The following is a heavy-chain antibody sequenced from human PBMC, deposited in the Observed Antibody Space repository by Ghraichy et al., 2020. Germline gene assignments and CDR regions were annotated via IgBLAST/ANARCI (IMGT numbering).Heavy chain of an antibody. J-gene: IGHJ4*02. CDR3: ARENGYTPSRIDY. Sequence: GGSLRLSCAASGFTFSSYSMNWVRQAPGKGLEWVSSISSSSSYIYYADSVKGRFTISRDNAKNSLYLQMNSLRAEDTAVYYCARENGYTPSRIDYWGQGTLVTVSS. D-gene: IGHD1-1*01. V-gene: IGHV3-21*01. CDR2: ISSSSSYI. CDR1: GFTFSSYS.